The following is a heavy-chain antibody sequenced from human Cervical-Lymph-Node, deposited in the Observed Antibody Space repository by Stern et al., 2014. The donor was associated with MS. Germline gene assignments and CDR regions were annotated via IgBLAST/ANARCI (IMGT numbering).Heavy chain of an antibody. V-gene: IGHV1-18*01. CDR2: ISSYNVNT. J-gene: IGHJ3*02. CDR1: GYTFTSYG. D-gene: IGHD2-15*01. Sequence: QVQLGQSGAEVKKPGASVKVSCKASGYTFTSYGISWVRQAPGQGLEWMGWISSYNVNTHYAQNLQVIGTMTTDTSTSTAYMELRSLRSDDTAVYYCSRGLLGSENAFDIWGQGTMVTVSS. CDR3: SRGLLGSENAFDI.